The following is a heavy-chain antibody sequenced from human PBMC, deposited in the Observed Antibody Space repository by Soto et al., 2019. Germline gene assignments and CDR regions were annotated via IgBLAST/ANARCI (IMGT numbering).Heavy chain of an antibody. Sequence: PXESLSLTFTVSGGSISSSGYYWGWIRQPPGKGPEWIGSIYYSGSTYYNPSLKSRVTISVDTSKNQFSLKLSSVTAADTAVYYCARHVPSRQAQLQLWLMINWFDPWGQGTLVPVSS. D-gene: IGHD5-18*01. CDR3: ARHVPSRQAQLQLWLMINWFDP. CDR1: GGSISSSGYY. CDR2: IYYSGST. V-gene: IGHV4-39*01. J-gene: IGHJ5*02.